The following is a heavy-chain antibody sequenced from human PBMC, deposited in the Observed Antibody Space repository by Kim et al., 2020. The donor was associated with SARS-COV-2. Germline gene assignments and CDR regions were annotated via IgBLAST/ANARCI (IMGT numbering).Heavy chain of an antibody. CDR2: IYYSGST. J-gene: IGHJ3*02. CDR3: ARVHRITIFGVVIIDAFDI. V-gene: IGHV4-59*08. Sequence: SETLSLTCTVSGGSISSYYWSWIRQPPGKGLEWIGYIYYSGSTNYNPSLKSRVTISVDTSKNQFSLKLSSVTAADTAVYYCARVHRITIFGVVIIDAFDIWGRGTMVTVSS. CDR1: GGSISSYY. D-gene: IGHD3-3*01.